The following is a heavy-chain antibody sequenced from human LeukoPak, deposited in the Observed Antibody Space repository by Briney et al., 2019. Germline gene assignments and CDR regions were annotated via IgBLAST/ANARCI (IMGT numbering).Heavy chain of an antibody. Sequence: AAALILSCASSGFSFSSYAMSWVRHPPREGLEWVAAISGSGGRTYYEDSVKSRLTISRDNSKNTLYLQIDSLRAEDTAVYYCAKEHETTGGTLGSYIFGYWGQGTLVTVSS. CDR2: ISGSGGRT. V-gene: IGHV3-23*01. D-gene: IGHD1/OR15-1a*01. CDR1: GFSFSSYA. CDR3: AKEHETTGGTLGSYIFGY. J-gene: IGHJ4*02.